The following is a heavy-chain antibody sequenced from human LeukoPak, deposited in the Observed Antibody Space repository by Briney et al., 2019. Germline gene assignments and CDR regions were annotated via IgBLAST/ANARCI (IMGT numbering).Heavy chain of an antibody. CDR1: GYTFTSYD. J-gene: IGHJ3*02. D-gene: IGHD5-18*01. V-gene: IGHV1-46*01. Sequence: ASVKVSCKASGYTFTSYDVHWVRQAPGQGLEWMGIINPSGGSTSYAQKFQGRVTMTRDMSTSTVYMELSSLRSEDTAVYYCARAAMDGVDAFDIWGQGTMVTVSS. CDR2: INPSGGST. CDR3: ARAAMDGVDAFDI.